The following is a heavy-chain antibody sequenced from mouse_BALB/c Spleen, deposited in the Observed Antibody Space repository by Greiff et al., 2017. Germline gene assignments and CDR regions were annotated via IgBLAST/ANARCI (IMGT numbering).Heavy chain of an antibody. V-gene: IGHV14-3*02. D-gene: IGHD2-14*01. CDR1: GFNIKDTY. J-gene: IGHJ1*01. CDR2: IDPANGNT. CDR3: ARGHRYGGWYFDV. Sequence: VQLKQSGAELVKPGASVKLSCTASGFNIKDTYMHWVKQRPEQGLEWIGRIDPANGNTKYDPKFQGKATITADTSSNTAYLQLSSLTSEDTAVYYCARGHRYGGWYFDVWGAGTTVTVSS.